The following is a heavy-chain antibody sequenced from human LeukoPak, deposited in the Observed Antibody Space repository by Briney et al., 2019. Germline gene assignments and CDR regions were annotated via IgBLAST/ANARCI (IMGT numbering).Heavy chain of an antibody. CDR3: ARVSGRLERQSDLDY. J-gene: IGHJ4*02. D-gene: IGHD1-1*01. Sequence: GGSLRLSCAASGFTFASYSMNWVRQAPGKGLEWASSISGDSTYIYNAGSVKGRFTISRDNAQASLYLQMIGLRADDTTVYYCARVSGRLERQSDLDYWGQGTLVIVSS. V-gene: IGHV3-21*01. CDR1: GFTFASYS. CDR2: ISGDSTYI.